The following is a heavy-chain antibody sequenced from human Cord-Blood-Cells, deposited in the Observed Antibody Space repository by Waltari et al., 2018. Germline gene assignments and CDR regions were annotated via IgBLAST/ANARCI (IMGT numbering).Heavy chain of an antibody. D-gene: IGHD3-10*01. CDR2: ISAYNGNT. Sequence: QVQLVQSGAEVKKPGASVKVSCKASGYTFTSYGISWVRQAPGQGLEWMGWISAYNGNTNYAQKLQGRVTMTTDTSTSTAYMELRSLRSDDTAVYYCARRQSYYSYYYGSGSYSYYGMDVWGQGTTVTVSS. CDR3: ARRQSYYSYYYGSGSYSYYGMDV. J-gene: IGHJ6*02. V-gene: IGHV1-18*01. CDR1: GYTFTSYG.